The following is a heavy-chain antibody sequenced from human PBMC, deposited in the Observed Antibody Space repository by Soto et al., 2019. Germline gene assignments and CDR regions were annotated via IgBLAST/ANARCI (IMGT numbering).Heavy chain of an antibody. V-gene: IGHV1-46*03. D-gene: IGHD2-15*01. CDR3: AAFCSSGGCPPGPWN. J-gene: IGHJ3*01. Sequence: QVVQSGAEVRKPGASVKVSCKASGYSFTTYYIHWFRQAPGQGLEWMAIINPNGGSTNYAQKFQGRVTVTRDMSASTVYMELSSLRSDDTAVYYSAAFCSSGGCPPGPWNWGRGTMVTVSS. CDR1: GYSFTTYY. CDR2: INPNGGST.